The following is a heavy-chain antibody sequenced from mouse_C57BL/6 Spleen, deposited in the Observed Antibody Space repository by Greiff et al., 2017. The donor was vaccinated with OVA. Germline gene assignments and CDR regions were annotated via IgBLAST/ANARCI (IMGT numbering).Heavy chain of an antibody. CDR3: ARRGDYGREEAMDY. V-gene: IGHV1-82*01. D-gene: IGHD1-1*01. Sequence: QVQLQQSGPELVKPGASVKISCKASGYAFSSSWMNWVKQRPGKGLEWIGRIYPGDGDTNYNGKFKGKATLTADKSSSTAYMQLSSLTSEDSAVYFCARRGDYGREEAMDYWGQGTSVTVSS. CDR2: IYPGDGDT. J-gene: IGHJ4*01. CDR1: GYAFSSSW.